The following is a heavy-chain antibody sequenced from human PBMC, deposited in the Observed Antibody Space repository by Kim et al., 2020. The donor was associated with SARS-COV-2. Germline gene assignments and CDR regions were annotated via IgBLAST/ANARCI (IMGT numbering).Heavy chain of an antibody. CDR2: IIPILGIA. CDR1: GGTFSSYA. CDR3: ARGALFSSSYYYPNPPYYYYGMDV. Sequence: SVKVSCKASGGTFSSYAISWVRQAPGQGLEWMGRIIPILGIANYAQKFQGRVTITADKSTSTAYMELSSLRSEDTAVYYCARGALFSSSYYYPNPPYYYYGMDVWGQGTTVTVSS. V-gene: IGHV1-69*04. D-gene: IGHD3-22*01. J-gene: IGHJ6*02.